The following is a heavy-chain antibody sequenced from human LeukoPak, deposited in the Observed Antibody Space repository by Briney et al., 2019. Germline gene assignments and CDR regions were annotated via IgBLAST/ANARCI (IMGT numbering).Heavy chain of an antibody. CDR2: INHSGST. J-gene: IGHJ2*01. V-gene: IGHV4-34*01. CDR1: GGSFSGYY. D-gene: IGHD5-18*01. CDR3: ARDVGRYTYGYRPTELYWYFDL. Sequence: PSETLSLTCAVYGGSFSGYYWSWIRQPPGKGLEWIGEINHSGSTNYNPSLRSRVIMSLGRSKNQFSLQLTSVTAADTAVYYCARDVGRYTYGYRPTELYWYFDLWGRGTRVTVSS.